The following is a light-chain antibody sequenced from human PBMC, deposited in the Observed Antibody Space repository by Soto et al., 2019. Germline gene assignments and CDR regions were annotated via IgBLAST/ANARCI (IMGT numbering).Light chain of an antibody. CDR3: NSFAGSAHVV. Sequence: QSALAQPPYASGSPGQSVTISCTGTSSDVGAYNYVSWYQQHRGKAPKLIIYDVSQRPSGIPDRFSGSKSGNTASLTVSGLQAEDEAVYYCNSFAGSAHVVFGGGTQLTVL. J-gene: IGLJ2*01. V-gene: IGLV2-8*01. CDR2: DVS. CDR1: SSDVGAYNY.